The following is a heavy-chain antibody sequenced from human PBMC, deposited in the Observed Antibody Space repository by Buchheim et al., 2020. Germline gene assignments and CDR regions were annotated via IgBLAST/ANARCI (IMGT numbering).Heavy chain of an antibody. CDR1: GGSISSSNW. Sequence: QVQLQESGPGLVKPSGTLSLTCAVSGGSISSSNWWSWVRQPPGKGLEWIGEIYHSGSTNYNPSLKSRVTISVDKSKNQFSLKLSSVTAGDTAVYYCARVPIQLWETNDYYYYGMDVWGQGTT. D-gene: IGHD5-18*01. CDR2: IYHSGST. V-gene: IGHV4-4*02. J-gene: IGHJ6*02. CDR3: ARVPIQLWETNDYYYYGMDV.